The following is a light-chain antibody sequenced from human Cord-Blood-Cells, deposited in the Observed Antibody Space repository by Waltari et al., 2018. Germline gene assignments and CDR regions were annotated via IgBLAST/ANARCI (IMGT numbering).Light chain of an antibody. CDR2: GAS. CDR1: QSVSSSY. Sequence: EIVLTLSPGTLSLSSGERATLFCRSSQSVSSSYLAWYQQKPGQAPRLLIYGASSRATGIPDRFSGSGSGTDFTLTISRLEPEDFAVYYCQQYGSSPQTFGQGTKVEIK. J-gene: IGKJ1*01. V-gene: IGKV3-20*01. CDR3: QQYGSSPQT.